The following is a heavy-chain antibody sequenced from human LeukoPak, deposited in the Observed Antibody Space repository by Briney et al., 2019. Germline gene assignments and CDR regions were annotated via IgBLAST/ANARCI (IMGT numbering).Heavy chain of an antibody. V-gene: IGHV1-2*02. D-gene: IGHD7-27*01. Sequence: ASVKVSCEASGYTFTGYYMHWVRQAPGQGLEWMGWINPNSGGTNYAQKFQGRVTMTRDTSISTAYMELSRLRSDDTAVYYCARGQLTGDQIMDVWGKGTTVTVSS. J-gene: IGHJ6*04. CDR2: INPNSGGT. CDR1: GYTFTGYY. CDR3: ARGQLTGDQIMDV.